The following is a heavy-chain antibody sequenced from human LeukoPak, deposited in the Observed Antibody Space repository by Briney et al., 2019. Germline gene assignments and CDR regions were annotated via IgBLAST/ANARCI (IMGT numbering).Heavy chain of an antibody. CDR1: GGSISSSSYY. Sequence: SETLSLTCTVSGGSISSSSYYWGWIRQPPGKGLEWIGSIYYSGSTYYNPSLKSRVTISVDTSKNQFSLKLSSVTAADTAVYYCARGAGYSYGPPLDYWGQGTLVTVSS. D-gene: IGHD5-18*01. V-gene: IGHV4-39*07. CDR3: ARGAGYSYGPPLDY. J-gene: IGHJ4*02. CDR2: IYYSGST.